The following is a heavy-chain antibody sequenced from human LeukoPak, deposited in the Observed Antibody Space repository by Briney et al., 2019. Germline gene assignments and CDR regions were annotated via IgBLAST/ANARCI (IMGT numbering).Heavy chain of an antibody. V-gene: IGHV3-23*01. CDR2: ISGSGGST. J-gene: IGHJ4*02. CDR3: AKDPEGGYSYGYSFDY. D-gene: IGHD5-18*01. Sequence: GGSLRLSCAASGFTFSSYAMSWVRQAPGKGLEWVSAISGSGGSTYYADSVKGRFTISRDNSKNTPYLQMNSLRAEDTAVYYCAKDPEGGYSYGYSFDYWGQGTLVTVSS. CDR1: GFTFSSYA.